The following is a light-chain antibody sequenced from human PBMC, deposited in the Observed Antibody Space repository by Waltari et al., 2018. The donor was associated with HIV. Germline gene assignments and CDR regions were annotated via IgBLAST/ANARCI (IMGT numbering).Light chain of an antibody. CDR1: STDIGGFYY. Sequence: QSALPQPASVSGSPGQSITISCTGTSTDIGGFYYVPWYQPHPGKAPKLIISDVNARPSGISDRFSGSKSGNTASLTISGLQPEDEAYYHCSSYASSSALLFGGGTKLTVV. CDR2: DVN. CDR3: SSYASSSALL. J-gene: IGLJ3*02. V-gene: IGLV2-14*03.